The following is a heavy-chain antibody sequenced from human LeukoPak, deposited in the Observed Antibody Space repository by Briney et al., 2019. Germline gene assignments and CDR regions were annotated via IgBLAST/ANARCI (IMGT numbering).Heavy chain of an antibody. CDR2: IYYTGST. D-gene: IGHD3-22*01. J-gene: IGHJ5*02. V-gene: IGHV4-39*01. Sequence: PSETLSLTCTVSGGSISSSSSYWGWIRQPPGKGLEWIATIYYTGSTNYNPSLKTRVTISLDTSRNQFSLRLTSVTAADTAVYXXAKXGHSYYYTPGDFSWGQGTLVTVSS. CDR3: AKXGHSYYYTPGDFS. CDR1: GGSISSSSSY.